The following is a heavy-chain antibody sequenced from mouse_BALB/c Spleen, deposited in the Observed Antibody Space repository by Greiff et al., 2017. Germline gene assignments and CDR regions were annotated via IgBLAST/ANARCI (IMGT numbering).Heavy chain of an antibody. CDR1: GYSITSDYA. D-gene: IGHD1-1*01. CDR2: ISYSGST. CDR3: ARCYYGSRGWYFDV. V-gene: IGHV3-2*02. Sequence: DVQLQESGPGLVKPSQSLSLTCTVTGYSITSDYAWNWIRQFPGNKLEWMGYISYSGSTSYNPSLKSRISITRDTSKNQFFLQLNSVTTEDTATYYCARCYYGSRGWYFDVWGAGTTVTVSS. J-gene: IGHJ1*01.